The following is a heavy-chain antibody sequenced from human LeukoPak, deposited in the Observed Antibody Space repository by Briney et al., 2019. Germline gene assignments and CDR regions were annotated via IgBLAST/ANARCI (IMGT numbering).Heavy chain of an antibody. D-gene: IGHD3-22*01. V-gene: IGHV3-48*01. CDR3: ANSAGGSGYYRPLDY. CDR2: ISRGSSTI. Sequence: GGSLRLSCAASGFTFSTYSMNWVRQAPGKGLEWVSYISRGSSTIYYADSVKGRFTISRDNAKNSLYLQMNSLRAEDTAVYYCANSAGGSGYYRPLDYWGQGTLVTVSS. CDR1: GFTFSTYS. J-gene: IGHJ4*02.